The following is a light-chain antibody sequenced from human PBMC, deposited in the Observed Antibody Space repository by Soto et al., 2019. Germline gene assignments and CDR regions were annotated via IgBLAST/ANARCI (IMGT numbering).Light chain of an antibody. CDR3: SSYTSSSLYV. J-gene: IGLJ1*01. Sequence: QSALTRPASVSGSPGQSITISCTGTSSDVGGYNYVSWYQQHPGKAPKLMIYDVSNRPSGVSNRFSRSKSGNTASLTISGLQAEDEANYYGSSYTSSSLYVFGSGTKLTVL. V-gene: IGLV2-14*01. CDR2: DVS. CDR1: SSDVGGYNY.